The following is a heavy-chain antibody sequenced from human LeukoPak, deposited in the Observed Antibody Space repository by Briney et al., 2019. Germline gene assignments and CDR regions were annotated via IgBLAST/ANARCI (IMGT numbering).Heavy chain of an antibody. CDR2: IYPGNSNI. J-gene: IGHJ3*02. CDR3: AGRAAAGLMGAFDI. V-gene: IGHV5-51*07. D-gene: IGHD6-13*01. Sequence: PGESLKISCKGSGYIFTNYWIGWVHQMPGKGLEWMAIIYPGNSNIRYSPSFQGQVTISADKSISTAYLQWSSLKASDTAMYYCAGRAAAGLMGAFDIWGQGTMVTVSS. CDR1: GYIFTNYW.